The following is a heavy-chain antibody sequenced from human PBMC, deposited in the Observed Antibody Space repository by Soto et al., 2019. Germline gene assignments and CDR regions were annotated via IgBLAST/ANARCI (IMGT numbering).Heavy chain of an antibody. D-gene: IGHD3-10*01. CDR3: RRDSIFYGSGRGVLDY. CDR2: IYKDGTT. V-gene: IGHV3-66*01. Sequence: EVRLVESGGGLVQPGGSLRLSCAVSGFSVATDSMSWVRQAPGKGLEWISGIYKDGTTYHADSVKGRFTTSRDSFKNTRNFQMENLGAGDRVCYHCRRDSIFYGSGRGVLDYWGQEPLVPVSS. J-gene: IGHJ4*02. CDR1: GFSVATDS.